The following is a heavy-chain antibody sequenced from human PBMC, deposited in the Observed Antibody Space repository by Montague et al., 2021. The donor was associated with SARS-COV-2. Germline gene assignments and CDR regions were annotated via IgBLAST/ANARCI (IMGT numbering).Heavy chain of an antibody. D-gene: IGHD3-22*01. J-gene: IGHJ6*02. CDR2: IYTSGSS. CDR3: ARERSADYYDGSGYHSYKYGMDV. V-gene: IGHV4-61*02. CDR1: GGSVSSGSYY. Sequence: TLSLTCTVSGGSVSSGSYYWSWIRQPAGKGLEWIGRIYTSGSSNYNPSLKSRVTISVDTSKNQFSLKVGSVTAADTAVYYCARERSADYYDGSGYHSYKYGMDVWGQGTTVTVSS.